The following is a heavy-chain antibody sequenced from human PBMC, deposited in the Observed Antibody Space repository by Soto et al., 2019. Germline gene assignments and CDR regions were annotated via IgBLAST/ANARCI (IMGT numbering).Heavy chain of an antibody. J-gene: IGHJ4*02. CDR2: IGGSGGDT. V-gene: IGHV3-23*01. CDR1: GITFSSYA. CDR3: GSKGGGRWYNF. D-gene: IGHD6-13*01. Sequence: EVQLLESGGVLVQPGGSLRLSCVASGITFSSYAMSWVRQAPGKGLECVSVIGGSGGDTNYAESVKGRFTISRDNSKNTLYLQMSSLRAEDTAMYYCGSKGGGRWYNFWGQGTLVTVSS.